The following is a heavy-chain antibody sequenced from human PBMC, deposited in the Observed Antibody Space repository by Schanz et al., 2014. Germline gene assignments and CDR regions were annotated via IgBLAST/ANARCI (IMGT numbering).Heavy chain of an antibody. D-gene: IGHD3-22*01. V-gene: IGHV1-2*06. CDR1: RYPFTAYY. Sequence: QVHLVQSGSEVKKPGASVKVSCKASRYPFTAYYMHWVRQAPGQGLEWMGRINPNSGDTNYAQKLQGRVTMTRDTSTSTAYMELSNLRSEDTAVYYCARAGQDYSDSSGYATYYFGNWGQGTLVTVSS. CDR2: INPNSGDT. J-gene: IGHJ4*02. CDR3: ARAGQDYSDSSGYATYYFGN.